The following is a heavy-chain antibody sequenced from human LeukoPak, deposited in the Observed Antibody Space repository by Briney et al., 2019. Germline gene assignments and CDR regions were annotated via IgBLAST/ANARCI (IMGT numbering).Heavy chain of an antibody. CDR3: ARGIDY. CDR1: GFTVSSYY. J-gene: IGHJ4*02. V-gene: IGHV3-53*01. CDR2: IYTGGGR. Sequence: GGSLRLSCAASGFTVSSYYVNWVRQAPGKELEWVSVIYTGGGRYYADSVRGRFTISRDTSKNMVFLQMNSLRVEDTAVYYCARGIDYWGRGTLVTVSS.